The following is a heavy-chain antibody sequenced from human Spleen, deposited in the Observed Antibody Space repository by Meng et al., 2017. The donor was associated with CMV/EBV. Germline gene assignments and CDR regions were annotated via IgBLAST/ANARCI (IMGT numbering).Heavy chain of an antibody. V-gene: IGHV3-23*01. CDR2: VTGSGGST. CDR3: AKGPSPYCSSTSCTGDP. J-gene: IGHJ5*02. Sequence: GESLKISCAASGFTFSSYAMSWVRQAPGKGLEWVSAVTGSGGSTYYADSVKGRFTISRDNSKNTLYLQMNSLRAEDTAVYYCAKGPSPYCSSTSCTGDPWGQGTLVTVS. CDR1: GFTFSSYA. D-gene: IGHD2-2*01.